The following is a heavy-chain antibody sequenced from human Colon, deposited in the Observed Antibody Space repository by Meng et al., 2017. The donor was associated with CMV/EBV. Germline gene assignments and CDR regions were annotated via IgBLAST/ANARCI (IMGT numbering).Heavy chain of an antibody. D-gene: IGHD3-10*01. J-gene: IGHJ4*02. CDR1: GASITSYY. CDR2: VYISGNT. Sequence: QVRLRESGHGLVKPSETLSLPCTVSGASITSYYWSWIRQPAGKGLEWIGRVYISGNTNYNPSLKSRVTMSIDTSKNQLSLNIRSVTAADTAVYYCARDSNLSGLAYWGQGTLVTVSS. V-gene: IGHV4-4*07. CDR3: ARDSNLSGLAY.